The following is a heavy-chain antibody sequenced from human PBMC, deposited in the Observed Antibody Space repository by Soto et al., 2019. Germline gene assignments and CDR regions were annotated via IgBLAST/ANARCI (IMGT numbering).Heavy chain of an antibody. CDR1: GGSFSGYY. D-gene: IGHD2-2*01. J-gene: IGHJ5*02. CDR2: INHSGST. CDR3: ARKDIVLVPAALNWFDP. V-gene: IGHV4-34*01. Sequence: SETLSLTCAVYGGSFSGYYWSWIRQPPGKGLEWIGEINHSGSTNYNPSKKSRVTKSLDTSKNQISLKLSTVTAADTAVYYCARKDIVLVPAALNWFDPWGQGTLVT.